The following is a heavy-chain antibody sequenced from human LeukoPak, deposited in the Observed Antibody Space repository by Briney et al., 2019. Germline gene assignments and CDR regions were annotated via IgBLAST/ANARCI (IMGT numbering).Heavy chain of an antibody. D-gene: IGHD4-17*01. CDR3: ARDREDYGDSPGWYFDL. J-gene: IGHJ2*01. Sequence: ASVKVSCKASGGTFSIYAISWVRQAPGQGLEWMGWINPNSGGTNYAQKFQGWVTMTRDTSISTAYMELSRLRSDDTAVYYCARDREDYGDSPGWYFDLWGRGTLVTVSS. CDR2: INPNSGGT. V-gene: IGHV1-2*04. CDR1: GGTFSIYA.